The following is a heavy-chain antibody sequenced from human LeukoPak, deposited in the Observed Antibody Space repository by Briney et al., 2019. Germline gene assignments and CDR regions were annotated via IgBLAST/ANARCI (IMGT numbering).Heavy chain of an antibody. D-gene: IGHD3-3*01. J-gene: IGHJ3*02. CDR3: ARSPITIFGVVIIERDDAFDI. V-gene: IGHV1-2*02. CDR2: INPNSGGT. CDR1: GYTFTGYY. Sequence: ASVKVSCKASGYTFTGYYMHWVRQAPGQGLEWMGWINPNSGGTNYAQKFQGRVTMTRDTSISTAYMELSRLRSDDTAVYYCARSPITIFGVVIIERDDAFDIWGQGTMVTVSS.